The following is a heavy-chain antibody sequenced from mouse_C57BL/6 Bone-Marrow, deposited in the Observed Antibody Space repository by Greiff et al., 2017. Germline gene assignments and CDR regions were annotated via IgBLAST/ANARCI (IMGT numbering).Heavy chain of an antibody. J-gene: IGHJ1*03. V-gene: IGHV1-15*01. Sequence: VQLQESGAELVRPGASVTLSCKASGYSFTDYEMHWVKQTPVHGLEWIGAIDPGTGGAAYNQKFKGKAILTADKSSSTAYMGLRSLTSEDSAVYYCTRETWYFDVWGTGTTVTVSS. CDR3: TRETWYFDV. CDR1: GYSFTDYE. CDR2: IDPGTGGA.